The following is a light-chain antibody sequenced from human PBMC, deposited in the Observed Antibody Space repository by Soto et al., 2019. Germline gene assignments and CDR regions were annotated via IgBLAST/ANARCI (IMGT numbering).Light chain of an antibody. CDR2: SAS. V-gene: IGKV1-9*01. J-gene: IGKJ4*02. Sequence: DIQLTQSPSFVSASVGDRVTITCRASQDIGNFLAWYQQKPGKAPKLLIYSASTLQSGVPSRFSGSGSAAEFSLTISSLQPEDFAAYLCQQLNTYPLTFGGGTKVEI. CDR1: QDIGNF. CDR3: QQLNTYPLT.